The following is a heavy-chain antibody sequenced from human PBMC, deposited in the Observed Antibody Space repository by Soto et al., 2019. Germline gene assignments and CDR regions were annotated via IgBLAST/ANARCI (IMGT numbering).Heavy chain of an antibody. CDR3: ASSNIAAAGFYYYGLDV. V-gene: IGHV4-59*01. CDR2: IYYSGST. Sequence: QVQLQESGPGLVKPSETLSLTCTVSGGSISSYYWSWIRQPPGKGLEWIGYIYYSGSTNYNPSLKSRVTISVDTSKNQFSLKVSSVTAADTAVYYCASSNIAAAGFYYYGLDVWGRGTTVTVS. J-gene: IGHJ6*02. D-gene: IGHD6-13*01. CDR1: GGSISSYY.